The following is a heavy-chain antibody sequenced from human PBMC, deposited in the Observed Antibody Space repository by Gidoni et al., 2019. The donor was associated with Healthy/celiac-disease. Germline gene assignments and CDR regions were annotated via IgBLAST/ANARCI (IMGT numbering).Heavy chain of an antibody. J-gene: IGHJ6*02. CDR2: IYYSGST. Sequence: QLQLQEAGPGLVKPSETLSLTCTVSGGSISSSRYYWGWLRQPPGKGLELIGSIYYSGSTYYNPSLKSRVTISVDTSKNQFSLKLSSVTAADTAVYYCARVHCSGGSCYRGAYYYYGMDVWGQGTTVTVSS. D-gene: IGHD2-15*01. CDR3: ARVHCSGGSCYRGAYYYYGMDV. CDR1: GGSISSSRYY. V-gene: IGHV4-39*07.